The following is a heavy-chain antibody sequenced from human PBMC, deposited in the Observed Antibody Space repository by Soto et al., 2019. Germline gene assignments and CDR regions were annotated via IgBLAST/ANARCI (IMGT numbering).Heavy chain of an antibody. V-gene: IGHV4-59*01. CDR2: IYYSETT. D-gene: IGHD3-16*02. J-gene: IGHJ5*02. CDR1: GGFISSYS. Sequence: PSENLSLPCTVSGGFISSYSWSWFRHPPGKGLEWIGYIYYSETTNYNPSLKSRVTKSVDTSKNQFSLKLSSVTAADTAVFYCARSMLYRSWWFDPWGQGTLVIVSS. CDR3: ARSMLYRSWWFDP.